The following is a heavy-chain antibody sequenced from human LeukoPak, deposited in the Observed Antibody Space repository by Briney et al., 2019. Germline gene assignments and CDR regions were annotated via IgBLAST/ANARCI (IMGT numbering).Heavy chain of an antibody. D-gene: IGHD3-22*01. CDR2: ISGSGGST. J-gene: IGHJ4*02. CDR3: AKDIMYYYDSSGYFGY. V-gene: IGHV3-23*01. CDR1: GFTFSSYA. Sequence: GGSLRLSCAASGFTFSSYAMSWVRQAPGKGLEWVSAISGSGGSTYYADSVKGRFTISRDNSKNTLYLQMNRLRAEDTAVYYCAKDIMYYYDSSGYFGYWGQGTLVTVSS.